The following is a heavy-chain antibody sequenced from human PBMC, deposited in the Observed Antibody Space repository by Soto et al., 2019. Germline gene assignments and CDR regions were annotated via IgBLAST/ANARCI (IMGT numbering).Heavy chain of an antibody. CDR2: IYSGGST. J-gene: IGHJ4*02. D-gene: IGHD4-17*01. CDR1: GFTVSSNY. Sequence: EVQLVESGGGLVQPGGSLRLSCAASGFTVSSNYMSWVRQAPGKGLEWVSGIYSGGSTYYADSVKGRFTISRDNSNNTLYLQMISLRAEDTAVYYCARDRGDYPLGYWGQGTLVTVSS. CDR3: ARDRGDYPLGY. V-gene: IGHV3-66*01.